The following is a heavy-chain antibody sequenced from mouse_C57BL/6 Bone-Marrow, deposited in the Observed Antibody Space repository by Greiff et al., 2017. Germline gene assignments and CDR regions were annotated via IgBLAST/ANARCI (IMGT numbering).Heavy chain of an antibody. CDR3: ARRGLRYWYFDV. Sequence: QVQLQQPGTELVKPGASVKLSCKASGYTFTSYWMHWVKQRPGQGLEWIGNINPSNGGTNYNEKFKSKATLTVDKSSSTAYMQLSSLTSEDTAIYYCARRGLRYWYFDVWGTGTTVTVSS. D-gene: IGHD2-4*01. J-gene: IGHJ1*03. V-gene: IGHV1-53*01. CDR1: GYTFTSYW. CDR2: INPSNGGT.